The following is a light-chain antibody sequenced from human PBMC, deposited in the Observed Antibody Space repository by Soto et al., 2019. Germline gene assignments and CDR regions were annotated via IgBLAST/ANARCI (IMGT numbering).Light chain of an antibody. J-gene: IGLJ3*02. CDR3: CSYAGSYTWV. CDR1: SSDVGGYNY. V-gene: IGLV2-11*01. CDR2: DVN. Sequence: QSALTQPRSVSGSPGQSVTISCTGTSSDVGGYNYVSWYQQLPAKAPKFMIYDVNKRPSGVPDRFSGSKSGNTASLTISGLQAEDEADYYCCSYAGSYTWVFGGGTKVTVL.